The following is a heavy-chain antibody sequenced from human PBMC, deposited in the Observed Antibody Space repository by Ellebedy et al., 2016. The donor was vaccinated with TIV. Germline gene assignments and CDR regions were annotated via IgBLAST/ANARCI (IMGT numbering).Heavy chain of an antibody. CDR3: AREYGDSGSYPYYFDY. CDR2: ISRSCCYT. D-gene: IGHD3-22*01. J-gene: IGHJ4*02. CDR1: GFTFSSYS. Sequence: GESLKISCAASGFTFSSYSMHWVRQAPGGGLEWVSAISRSCCYTYYAASLKGRFTISRDDAKNSMYLQMKSLRAEDTAVYYCAREYGDSGSYPYYFDYWGQGTLVTVSS. V-gene: IGHV3-21*01.